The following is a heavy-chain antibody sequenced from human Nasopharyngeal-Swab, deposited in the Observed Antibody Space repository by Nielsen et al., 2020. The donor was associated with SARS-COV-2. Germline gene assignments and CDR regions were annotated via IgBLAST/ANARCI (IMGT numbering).Heavy chain of an antibody. CDR3: TTDPLSSSSWGYDY. CDR1: GFTFSSYA. CDR2: ISGSGGST. J-gene: IGHJ4*02. Sequence: GESLKISCAASGFTFSSYAMSWVRQAPGKGLEWVSAISGSGGSTYYADSVKGRFTISRDNSKNTLYLQMNSLRAEDTAVYYCTTDPLSSSSWGYDYWGQGTLVTVSS. V-gene: IGHV3-23*01. D-gene: IGHD6-13*01.